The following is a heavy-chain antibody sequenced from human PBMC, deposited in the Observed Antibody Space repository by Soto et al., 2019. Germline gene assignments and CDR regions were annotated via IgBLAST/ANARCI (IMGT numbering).Heavy chain of an antibody. CDR2: ISGRGGST. J-gene: IGHJ1*01. D-gene: IGHD3-3*01. Sequence: EVQLLESGGGLGQPGGSLRLSCETSGFIFSTYGMSWVRQAPGKGLEWVSGISGRGGSTYYADAVKGRFTTSRDNSTNTLYLQINSLRAEDTAVYFFAKEGALLQFLDGGWFQYWGQGTLVTVSS. CDR1: GFIFSTYG. CDR3: AKEGALLQFLDGGWFQY. V-gene: IGHV3-23*01.